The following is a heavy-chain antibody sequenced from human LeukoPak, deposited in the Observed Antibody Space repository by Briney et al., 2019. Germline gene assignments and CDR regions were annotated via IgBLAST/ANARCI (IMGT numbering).Heavy chain of an antibody. D-gene: IGHD2-21*01. CDR2: IDPKNGNR. CDR1: GYTFINND. J-gene: IGHJ5*02. Sequence: ASVKVSCKASGYTFINNDINWVRQAPGKGLEWMAWIDPKNGNRGYAQNFQGRVTMTTDISINTAYLELSSLRSEDTAVYYCARCHTQKEFCGDDRCYPTVWWFDPWGQGTLVTVSS. CDR3: ARCHTQKEFCGDDRCYPTVWWFDP. V-gene: IGHV1-8*01.